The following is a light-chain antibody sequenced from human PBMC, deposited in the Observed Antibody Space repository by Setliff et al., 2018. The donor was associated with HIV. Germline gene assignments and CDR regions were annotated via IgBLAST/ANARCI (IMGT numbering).Light chain of an antibody. CDR1: SRDVGGYNY. J-gene: IGLJ1*01. Sequence: QSALAQPASVSGSPGQSITISCTGTSRDVGGYNYVSWYQQHPGKAPKLIIYEVRNRPPGVSNRFSGSKSGNTASLTISGLQTDDEADYYCSSYALTNTLPFGTGTKVTVL. V-gene: IGLV2-14*01. CDR2: EVR. CDR3: SSYALTNTLP.